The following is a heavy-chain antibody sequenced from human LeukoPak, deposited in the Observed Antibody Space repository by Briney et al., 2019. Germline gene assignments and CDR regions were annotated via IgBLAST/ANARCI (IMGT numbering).Heavy chain of an antibody. Sequence: GSSVKVSCKASGGTFSSYAISWVRQAPGQGLEWMGRIIPIFGTANYAQKFQGRVTITTDESTSTAYMELSSLRSEDTAVCYCARDIAVAEGFDYWGQGTLVTVSS. V-gene: IGHV1-69*05. D-gene: IGHD6-19*01. J-gene: IGHJ4*02. CDR3: ARDIAVAEGFDY. CDR2: IIPIFGTA. CDR1: GGTFSSYA.